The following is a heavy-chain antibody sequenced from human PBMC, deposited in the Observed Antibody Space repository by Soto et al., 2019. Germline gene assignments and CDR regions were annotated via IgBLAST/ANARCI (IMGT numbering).Heavy chain of an antibody. D-gene: IGHD5-12*01. V-gene: IGHV3-33*01. CDR3: ASVGYTGLGWPFDY. J-gene: IGHJ4*02. CDR2: IYYDGSGE. Sequence: QVQLVESGGGVVQPGRSRRLSCATSGFTFTNSGMHWVRQAPGKGLEWVSVIYYDGSGEKYADSVRVRFTISRDTSKNTVYLQMNRRRLEDTSLYYFASVGYTGLGWPFDYGGQGTLVTVSS. CDR1: GFTFTNSG.